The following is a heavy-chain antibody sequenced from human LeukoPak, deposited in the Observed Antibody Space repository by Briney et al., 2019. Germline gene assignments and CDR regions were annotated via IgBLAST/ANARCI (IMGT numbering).Heavy chain of an antibody. Sequence: GGSLRLSCAASGFTFSSYEMNWVRQAPGKGLEWVSYIRSSGSSIFYADSVKGRFTISRDNAKNSLYLQMNSLRAEDTAVYYCARVYGGNSGVLGYWGQGTLVTVSS. CDR1: GFTFSSYE. V-gene: IGHV3-48*03. D-gene: IGHD4-23*01. CDR2: IRSSGSSI. CDR3: ARVYGGNSGVLGY. J-gene: IGHJ4*02.